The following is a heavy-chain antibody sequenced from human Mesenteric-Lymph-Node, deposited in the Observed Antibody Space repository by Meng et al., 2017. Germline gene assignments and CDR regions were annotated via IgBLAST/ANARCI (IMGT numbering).Heavy chain of an antibody. J-gene: IGHJ4*02. V-gene: IGHV4-4*02. D-gene: IGHD3-22*01. CDR2: IYHSGIT. Sequence: QVPRQRSGPGRWRLSGPLSLTCDVSGGSIRNDQWWSWVRQAPGKGLEWIGEIYHSGITNYNPSLKSRVTISVDKSKNQFSLNLSSPTAADTAVYYCARAYESSGYYYVYYFEYWGQGTLVTVSS. CDR3: ARAYESSGYYYVYYFEY. CDR1: GGSIRNDQW.